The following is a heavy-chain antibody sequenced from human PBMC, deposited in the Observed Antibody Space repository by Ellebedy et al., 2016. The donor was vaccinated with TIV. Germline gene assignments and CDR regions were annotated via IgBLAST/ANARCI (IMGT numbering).Heavy chain of an antibody. J-gene: IGHJ4*02. CDR2: INHSGST. CDR3: ARGVYSGRYDY. Sequence: SETLSLTXAVYGGSFSGYYWSWIRQPPGKGLEWIGEINHSGSTNYNPSLKSRVTISVDTSKNQFSLKLSSVTAADTAVYYCARGVYSGRYDYWGQGTRVTVSS. D-gene: IGHD1-26*01. CDR1: GGSFSGYY. V-gene: IGHV4-34*01.